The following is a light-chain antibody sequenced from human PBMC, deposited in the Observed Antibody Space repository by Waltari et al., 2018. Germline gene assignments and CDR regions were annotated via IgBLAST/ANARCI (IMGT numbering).Light chain of an antibody. J-gene: IGLJ2*01. V-gene: IGLV2-14*01. CDR3: SSSTRTSTLV. CDR2: EVT. Sequence: QSALTQPASVSGSPGQSITIPFTRTRRDIGGYAYLSWYQQHPGTAPQLLIYEVTYRPSGVSSRFSGSKSGNMASLSISGLQPEDEADYYCSSSTRTSTLVFGGGTKLTV. CDR1: RRDIGGYAY.